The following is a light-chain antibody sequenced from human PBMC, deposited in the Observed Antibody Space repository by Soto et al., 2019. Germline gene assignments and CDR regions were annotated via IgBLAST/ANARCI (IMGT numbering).Light chain of an antibody. CDR2: DDS. CDR1: NIQSRT. CDR3: QVWDGDSDHVV. Sequence: SYELTQPPSVSVAPGQTATITCGGDNIQSRTVHWYQQKPGQAPVLVVYDDSDRPSGIPERFSGSNAGNTATLTITRVEAGDEADYYCQVWDGDSDHVVFGGGTKVTVL. J-gene: IGLJ2*01. V-gene: IGLV3-21*02.